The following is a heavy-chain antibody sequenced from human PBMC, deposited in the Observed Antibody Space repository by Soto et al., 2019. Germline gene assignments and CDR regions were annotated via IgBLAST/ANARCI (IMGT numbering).Heavy chain of an antibody. CDR2: IYWDDDK. Sequence: QITLKESGPTLVKPTQTLTLTCTFSGFSLSSTRMAVGWIRQPPGKALEWLALIYWDDDKRYSPFLKSTLTITKDTSKNQVVLTMSKMVPVDTARYYCAHIVVAGLGYYFDYWGQGTLVTVSS. J-gene: IGHJ4*02. CDR1: GFSLSSTRMA. V-gene: IGHV2-5*02. CDR3: AHIVVAGLGYYFDY. D-gene: IGHD6-19*01.